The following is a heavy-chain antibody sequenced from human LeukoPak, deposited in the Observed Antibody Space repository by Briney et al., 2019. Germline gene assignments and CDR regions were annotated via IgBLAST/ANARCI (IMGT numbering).Heavy chain of an antibody. J-gene: IGHJ3*02. CDR3: ARQGDDAFDI. Sequence: SETLSLTCTVSGGSISSYYWSWIRQPPGKGLEWIGYIYYSGSTNYNPSLKSRVTISVDTSKNQFSLKLSSVTAADTAVYYCARQGDDAFDIWGQGTMVTVSS. CDR1: GGSISSYY. D-gene: IGHD1-26*01. CDR2: IYYSGST. V-gene: IGHV4-59*08.